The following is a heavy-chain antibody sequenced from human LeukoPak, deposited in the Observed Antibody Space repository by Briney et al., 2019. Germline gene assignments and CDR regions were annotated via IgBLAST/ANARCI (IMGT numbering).Heavy chain of an antibody. V-gene: IGHV4-39*01. CDR1: GGSISSNNYY. J-gene: IGHJ4*02. D-gene: IGHD2-2*01. CDR2: IYYSGST. Sequence: PSETLSLTCTVSGGSISSNNYYWGWIRQPPGKGLEWIGSIYYSGSTYYNPSPKSRVTISVDTSKNQFSLKLSSVTAADTAVYYCARRKYQTAADYWGQGTLVTVSS. CDR3: ARRKYQTAADY.